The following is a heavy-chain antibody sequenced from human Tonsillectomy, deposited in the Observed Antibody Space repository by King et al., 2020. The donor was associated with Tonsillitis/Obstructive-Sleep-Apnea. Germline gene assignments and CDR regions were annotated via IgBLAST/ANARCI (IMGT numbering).Heavy chain of an antibody. CDR1: GGSISSYY. CDR3: ARSYGSGSYFDY. Sequence: QLQESGPGLVRPSETLSLTCTVSGGSISSYYWSWIRQPPGKGLEWIGYIHYSGSTKYNPSLKGRVTISVDTSKNQFSLKLSSVTAADTAVYYCARSYGSGSYFDYWGQGALVSVSS. CDR2: IHYSGST. D-gene: IGHD3-10*01. V-gene: IGHV4-59*01. J-gene: IGHJ4*02.